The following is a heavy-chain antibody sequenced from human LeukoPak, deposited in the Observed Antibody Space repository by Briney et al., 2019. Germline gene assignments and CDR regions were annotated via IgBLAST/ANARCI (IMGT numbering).Heavy chain of an antibody. CDR1: GYTFSHYS. CDR3: ARVGETGTVTMELDL. V-gene: IGHV3-21*01. CDR2: ISSTSDYI. Sequence: GGSLRLSCAASGYTFSHYSVNWVRQAPGKGLEWVSSISSTSDYIYYADSVKGRFTISRDTARNTLYLHMGSLGVEDSAVYYCARVGETGTVTMELDLWGQGALVTVSS. D-gene: IGHD5-24*01. J-gene: IGHJ1*01.